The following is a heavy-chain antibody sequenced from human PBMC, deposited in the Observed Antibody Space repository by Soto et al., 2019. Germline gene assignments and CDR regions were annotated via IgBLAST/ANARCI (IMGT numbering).Heavy chain of an antibody. CDR2: IRGGGGGT. CDR1: GFTFSSFA. J-gene: IGHJ4*02. V-gene: IGHV3-23*01. Sequence: WRTLRCSCAVSGFTFSSFAMSCVRQAPGKGLEWVLAIRGGGGGTYYADSVKGRFTISRDNSNNTRYLQMNSLRDENTAVYYCARVLGGSGSPVDYWGQGTMVTVAS. D-gene: IGHD2-15*01. CDR3: ARVLGGSGSPVDY.